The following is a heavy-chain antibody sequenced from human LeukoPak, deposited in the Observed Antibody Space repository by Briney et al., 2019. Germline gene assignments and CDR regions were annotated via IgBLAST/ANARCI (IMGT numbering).Heavy chain of an antibody. Sequence: ASVKVSCKASGYTFTSYGISWVRQAPGQGLEWMGWISAYNGNTNYAQKFQGRVTITADKSTSTAYMELSSLRSEDTAVYYCASLTTVVEVDYWGQGTLVTVSS. CDR3: ASLTTVVEVDY. V-gene: IGHV1-18*01. CDR1: GYTFTSYG. J-gene: IGHJ4*02. D-gene: IGHD4-23*01. CDR2: ISAYNGNT.